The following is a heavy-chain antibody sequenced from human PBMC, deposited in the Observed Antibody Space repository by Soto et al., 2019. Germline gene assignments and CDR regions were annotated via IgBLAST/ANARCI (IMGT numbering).Heavy chain of an antibody. Sequence: SETLSLTCAVYGGSFSGYYWSCIRQPPGKGLEWIGEINHSGSTNYNPSLKSRVTISVDTSKNQFSLKLSSVTAADTAVYYCARGRGYSYGGYNWFDPWGQGTLVTVS. CDR1: GGSFSGYY. V-gene: IGHV4-34*01. CDR2: INHSGST. J-gene: IGHJ5*02. D-gene: IGHD5-18*01. CDR3: ARGRGYSYGGYNWFDP.